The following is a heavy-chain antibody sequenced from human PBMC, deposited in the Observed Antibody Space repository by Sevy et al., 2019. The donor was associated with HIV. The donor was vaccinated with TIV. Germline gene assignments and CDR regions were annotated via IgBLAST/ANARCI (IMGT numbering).Heavy chain of an antibody. CDR3: ARSYCSGGRCYSLAY. Sequence: ASVKVSCKASGYTFTTYRITWVRQAPGQGLEWMGWVSPHNGDTDYAQKFQGRVTMITETSTRTAFMELRSLGSDDTALYYCARSYCSGGRCYSLAYWGQGTLVTVSS. CDR2: VSPHNGDT. D-gene: IGHD2-15*01. J-gene: IGHJ4*02. CDR1: GYTFTTYR. V-gene: IGHV1-18*01.